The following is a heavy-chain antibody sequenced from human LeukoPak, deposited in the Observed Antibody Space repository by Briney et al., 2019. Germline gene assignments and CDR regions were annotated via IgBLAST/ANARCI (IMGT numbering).Heavy chain of an antibody. J-gene: IGHJ5*02. CDR3: ARGPASGSNFAWFDP. CDR2: INHSGST. CDR1: GGSISSSSYY. D-gene: IGHD3-10*01. Sequence: PSETLSLTCTVSGGSISSSSYYWGWIRQPPGKGLEWIGEINHSGSTNYNPSLKSRVTISVDMSKNQFSLELSSVTAADTAVYYCARGPASGSNFAWFDPWGQGTLVTVSS. V-gene: IGHV4-39*07.